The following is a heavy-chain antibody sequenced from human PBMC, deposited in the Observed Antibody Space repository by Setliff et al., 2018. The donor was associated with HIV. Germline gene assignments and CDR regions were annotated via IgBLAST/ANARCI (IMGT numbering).Heavy chain of an antibody. CDR1: GFTFSSYG. J-gene: IGHJ5*02. Sequence: GGSLRLSCAASGFTFSSYGMHWVRQAPGKGLEWVAFIRYDGSNKYYADSVKGRFTISRDNSKNTLYLEMNSLKIEDTAVYYCVRRGGAAAGGPHNWFDPWGQGTLVTVSS. CDR2: IRYDGSNK. CDR3: VRRGGAAAGGPHNWFDP. V-gene: IGHV3-30*02. D-gene: IGHD6-13*01.